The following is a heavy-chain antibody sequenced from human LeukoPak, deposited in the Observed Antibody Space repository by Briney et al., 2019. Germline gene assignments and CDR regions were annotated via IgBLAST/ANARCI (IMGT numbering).Heavy chain of an antibody. CDR3: ARYDCSSTSCYGDAFDI. Sequence: SETLSLTCTVSGGSITNYYWSRIRQPPGKGLEWIGYIYYSGSTNYNPSLKSRVTISVDTSKNQFSLKLSSVTAADTAVYYCARYDCSSTSCYGDAFDIWGQGTMVTVSS. CDR1: GGSITNYY. V-gene: IGHV4-59*01. D-gene: IGHD2-2*01. CDR2: IYYSGST. J-gene: IGHJ3*02.